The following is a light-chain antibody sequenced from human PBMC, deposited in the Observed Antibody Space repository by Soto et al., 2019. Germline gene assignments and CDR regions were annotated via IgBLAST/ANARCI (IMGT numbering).Light chain of an antibody. Sequence: EIVMTQSPATLSVSPGERATLSCRASQSVSSNLAWYQQKPGQAPRLLIYGASTRATGIPARFSGSGSGTEFTLTISSLQSEDFAVYYCQQYNNWLFSFGPGTKVAIK. CDR1: QSVSSN. CDR3: QQYNNWLFS. CDR2: GAS. V-gene: IGKV3-15*01. J-gene: IGKJ3*01.